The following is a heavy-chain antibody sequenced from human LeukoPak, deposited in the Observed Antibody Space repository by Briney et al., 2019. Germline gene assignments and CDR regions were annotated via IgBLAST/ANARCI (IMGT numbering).Heavy chain of an antibody. Sequence: GGSPRLSCATSGFPFETNAMSWVRQAPGKGLEWVATIGNTETFYADSVTGRFTISRDNSKNTVNLQMNRLRVEDTAIYYCAKDWIQFNRVFDCFDSWGQGTLVTVSS. CDR2: IGNTET. CDR1: GFPFETNA. V-gene: IGHV3-23*01. J-gene: IGHJ4*02. CDR3: AKDWIQFNRVFDCFDS. D-gene: IGHD5-18*01.